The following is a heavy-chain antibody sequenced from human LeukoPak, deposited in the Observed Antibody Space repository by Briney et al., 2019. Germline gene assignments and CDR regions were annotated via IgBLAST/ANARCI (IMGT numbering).Heavy chain of an antibody. J-gene: IGHJ3*02. CDR2: IYTSGTT. V-gene: IGHV4-4*07. CDR1: GGSISSYS. CDR3: AKDKMDVGSDAFDI. Sequence: SETLSLTCTVSGGSISSYSWRWIRQPAGKGLEWIGRIYTSGTTNDNPSLKSRVTISVDKSKNQLSLKLGSVTAADTAVYYCAKDKMDVGSDAFDIWGQGTMLTVSS. D-gene: IGHD1-14*01.